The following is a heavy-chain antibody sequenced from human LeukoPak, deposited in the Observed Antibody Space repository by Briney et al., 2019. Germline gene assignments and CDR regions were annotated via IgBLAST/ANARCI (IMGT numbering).Heavy chain of an antibody. D-gene: IGHD5-18*01. CDR3: ARDQGLTAPPPYGLDV. CDR1: GGTFSSSA. CDR2: IIPVLNIT. V-gene: IGHV1-69*04. Sequence: SVKVSCKTSGGTFSSSAITWGRQAPGQGLEWMGRIIPVLNITTYAQKFQGSVTITADTSTSTVYMELSSLRSEETAVYYCARDQGLTAPPPYGLDVWGQGTTVIVSS. J-gene: IGHJ6*02.